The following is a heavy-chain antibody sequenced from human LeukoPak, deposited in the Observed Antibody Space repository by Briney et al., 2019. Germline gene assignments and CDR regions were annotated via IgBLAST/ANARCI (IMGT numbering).Heavy chain of an antibody. D-gene: IGHD3-22*01. CDR3: ARQDYYDTGTWYFDL. CDR1: SGSIRSYY. J-gene: IGHJ2*01. CDR2: MYHSGDT. V-gene: IGHV4-59*12. Sequence: SETLSLTCTVSSGSIRSYYWTWIRQPPGKGLEWIGYMYHSGDTRYNPSLKSRVTISVDTSKNQFSLKLSPVTAADTAVYYCARQDYYDTGTWYFDLWGRGTLVTVSS.